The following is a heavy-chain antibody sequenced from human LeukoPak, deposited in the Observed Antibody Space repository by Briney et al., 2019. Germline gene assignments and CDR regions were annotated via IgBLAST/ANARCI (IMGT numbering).Heavy chain of an antibody. V-gene: IGHV3-74*01. CDR3: ARAAGYGAGSYGFEI. CDR2: IIRHGTDT. J-gene: IGHJ6*02. Sequence: GSLKLSCAASGFRFSGHVMNWGRQAPGGGLGLVSRIIRHGTDTDYADAVKGRFTISRDIATNTLYLELSSLRAEDTAIYYCARAAGYGAGSYGFEIWGQGTAVTVSS. CDR1: GFRFSGHV. D-gene: IGHD3-10*01.